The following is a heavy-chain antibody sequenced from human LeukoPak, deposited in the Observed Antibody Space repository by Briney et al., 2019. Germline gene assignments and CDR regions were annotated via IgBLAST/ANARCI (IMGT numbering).Heavy chain of an antibody. J-gene: IGHJ4*02. V-gene: IGHV4-61*02. Sequence: SQTLSLTCTVSGGSISSGSYYWSWIRQPAGKGLEWIGRIYTSESTNYNPSLKSRVTISVDTSKNQFSLKLSSVTAADTAVYYCARARGAEAIDSWGQGTLVTVSS. D-gene: IGHD6-25*01. CDR3: ARARGAEAIDS. CDR2: IYTSEST. CDR1: GGSISSGSYY.